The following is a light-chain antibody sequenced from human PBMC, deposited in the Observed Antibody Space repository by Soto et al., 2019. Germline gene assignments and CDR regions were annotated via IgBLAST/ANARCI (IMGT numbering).Light chain of an antibody. J-gene: IGKJ5*01. Sequence: EIVLTQSPGTLSLSPGERATLSCRASQSVSSRYLAWYQQKPGQAPRLLIYGASGRATGIPYRFSGSGSGTDFTLTISRLEPEDFAVYYCQQYGTSPPITFGQGTRLEIK. CDR3: QQYGTSPPIT. V-gene: IGKV3-20*01. CDR1: QSVSSRY. CDR2: GAS.